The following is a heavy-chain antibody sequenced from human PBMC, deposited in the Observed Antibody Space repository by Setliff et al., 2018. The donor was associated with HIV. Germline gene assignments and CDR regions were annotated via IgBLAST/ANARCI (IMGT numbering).Heavy chain of an antibody. Sequence: ASVKVSCKASEYTFTNYYIHWVRQGPGQGLEWVGIMNPSGGSTTYAQKFQDRVTITRDTSANTGYMELSGLRSEDTAVYYCARDRVPKRGYTYREPDFDSWGQGTLVTVSS. V-gene: IGHV1-46*01. D-gene: IGHD5-12*01. J-gene: IGHJ5*01. CDR2: MNPSGGST. CDR1: EYTFTNYY. CDR3: ARDRVPKRGYTYREPDFDS.